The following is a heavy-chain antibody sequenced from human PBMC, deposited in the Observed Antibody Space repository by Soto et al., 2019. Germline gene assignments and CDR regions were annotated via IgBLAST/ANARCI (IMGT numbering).Heavy chain of an antibody. CDR2: IYSGGST. Sequence: GGSLRLSCAASGFTVSSNYMSWVRQAPGKGLEWVSVIYSGGSTYYADSVKGRFTISRDNSKNTLYLQMNSLRAEETAVYYCARDTYYYGSGEKNYYYYYMDVWGKGTTVTVSS. J-gene: IGHJ6*03. CDR1: GFTVSSNY. V-gene: IGHV3-66*01. D-gene: IGHD3-10*01. CDR3: ARDTYYYGSGEKNYYYYYMDV.